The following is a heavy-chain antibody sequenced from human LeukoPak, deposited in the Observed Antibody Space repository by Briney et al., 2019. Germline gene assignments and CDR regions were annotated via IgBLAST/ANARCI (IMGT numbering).Heavy chain of an antibody. V-gene: IGHV1-69*13. J-gene: IGHJ3*02. CDR3: ARDRGDSSSDAFDI. CDR2: IIPIFGTA. D-gene: IGHD6-6*01. CDR1: GGTFSSYA. Sequence: ASVKVSCKASGGTFSSYAISWVRQAPGQGLEWMGGIIPIFGTANYAQKFQGRVTITADESTSTAYMELSSLRSEDTAVYYCARDRGDSSSDAFDIWGQGTMVTVSS.